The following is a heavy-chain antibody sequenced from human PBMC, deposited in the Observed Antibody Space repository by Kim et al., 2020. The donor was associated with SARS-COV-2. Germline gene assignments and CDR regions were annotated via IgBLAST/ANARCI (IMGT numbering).Heavy chain of an antibody. D-gene: IGHD1-20*01. CDR1: GFTFSSYE. Sequence: GGSLRLSCAASGFTFSSYEMNWVRQAPGKGLEWVSYISSSGSNIYYADSVKGRFTISRDNAKNSLYLQMNSLRAEDTAVYYCARGLGHWGIRGNYFDYWGQGTLVTVSS. CDR2: ISSSGSNI. J-gene: IGHJ4*02. V-gene: IGHV3-48*03. CDR3: ARGLGHWGIRGNYFDY.